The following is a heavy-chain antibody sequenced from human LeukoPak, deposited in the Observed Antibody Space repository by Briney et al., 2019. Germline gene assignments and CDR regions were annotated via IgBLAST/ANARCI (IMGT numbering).Heavy chain of an antibody. CDR2: ISSDGSIT. J-gene: IGHJ4*02. CDR1: GFTFSTYW. CDR3: ARHLNYYLDY. D-gene: IGHD3-10*01. Sequence: GGSLRLSCAASGFTFSTYWMHWVRQAPGKGRVWVSRISSDGSITGYADSVKGRFTISRDNAKNTLYLQMSSLRAEDTAVYYCARHLNYYLDYWGQGTLVTVSS. V-gene: IGHV3-74*01.